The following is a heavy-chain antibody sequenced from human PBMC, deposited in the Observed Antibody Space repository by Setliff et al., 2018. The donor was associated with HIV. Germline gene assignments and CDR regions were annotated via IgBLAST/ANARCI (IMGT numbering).Heavy chain of an antibody. CDR1: GASISSRYY. Sequence: PSETLSLTCTASGASISSRYYWGWIRQSPGKGLEWIGSIYHSGSAQYNPSLKSRVTISVDTPKNQFSLKLSSVTAADTAVYYCASSPAWRSDYGLHTFDYWGQGTLVTVSS. V-gene: IGHV4-38-2*02. CDR3: ASSPAWRSDYGLHTFDY. J-gene: IGHJ4*02. CDR2: IYHSGSA. D-gene: IGHD4-17*01.